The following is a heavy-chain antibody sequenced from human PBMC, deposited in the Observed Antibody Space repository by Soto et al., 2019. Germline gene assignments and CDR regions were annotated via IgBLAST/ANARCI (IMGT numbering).Heavy chain of an antibody. CDR3: VSQRTTVITQAHFDY. Sequence: SETLSLTCTVSGGSVTNSSYYWGWIRQSPGKGLEWIGSVYYRGRSYSKSSVKSRVTISVDTSKNQSSLNLNSVTASDTAVYFCVSQRTTVITQAHFDYWGPGALVTVSS. CDR1: GGSVTNSSYY. J-gene: IGHJ4*02. V-gene: IGHV4-39*01. D-gene: IGHD4-4*01. CDR2: VYYRGRS.